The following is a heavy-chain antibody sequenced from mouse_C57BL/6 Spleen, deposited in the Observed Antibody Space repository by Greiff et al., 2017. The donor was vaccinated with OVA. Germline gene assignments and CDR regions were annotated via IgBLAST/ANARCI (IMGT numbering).Heavy chain of an antibody. Sequence: VQLQQSGPELVKPGASVKISCKASGYAFSSSWMNWVKQRPGKGLEWIGRIYPGDGDTNYNGKFKGKATLTADKSSSTAYMQLSSLTSEDSAVYFCARSPITTVVATGYFDYWGQGTTLTVSS. D-gene: IGHD1-1*01. CDR2: IYPGDGDT. J-gene: IGHJ2*01. CDR3: ARSPITTVVATGYFDY. CDR1: GYAFSSSW. V-gene: IGHV1-82*01.